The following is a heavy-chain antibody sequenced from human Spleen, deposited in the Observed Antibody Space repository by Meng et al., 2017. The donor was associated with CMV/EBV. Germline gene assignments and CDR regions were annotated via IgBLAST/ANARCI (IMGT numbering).Heavy chain of an antibody. D-gene: IGHD4-17*01. CDR3: ARAGAAVTTNFDF. J-gene: IGHJ4*02. Sequence: QIQLVQSGPEVRRPGASVKVACKTSGYNFDIYGITWVRQAPGQGLEWVGWVSAENGDTDYGQKFQGRVTVTADTFTNTAYMEMRSLRSDDSAMYYCARAGAAVTTNFDFWGQGTLVTVSS. CDR1: GYNFDIYG. V-gene: IGHV1-18*01. CDR2: VSAENGDT.